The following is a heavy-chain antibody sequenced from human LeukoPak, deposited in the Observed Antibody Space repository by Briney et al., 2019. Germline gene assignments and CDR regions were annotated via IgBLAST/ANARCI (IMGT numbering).Heavy chain of an antibody. D-gene: IGHD6-19*01. CDR3: AKGKDSVAGATNDY. Sequence: GGSLRLSCAVSGFTFSSYSMSWVRPAPGKGLEWVSSISSSGTYKYYAASVKGRFTISRDNAKNSLYLQMNSLRAEDTAVYYCAKGKDSVAGATNDYWGQGTLVTVSS. CDR2: ISSSGTYK. J-gene: IGHJ4*02. CDR1: GFTFSSYS. V-gene: IGHV3-21*01.